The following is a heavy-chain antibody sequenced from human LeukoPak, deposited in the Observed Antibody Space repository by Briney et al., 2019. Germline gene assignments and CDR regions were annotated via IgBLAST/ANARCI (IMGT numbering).Heavy chain of an antibody. D-gene: IGHD6-19*01. J-gene: IGHJ6*03. CDR2: IIPIFGTA. V-gene: IGHV1-69*13. CDR1: GGTFSSYA. CDR3: ATYCRDGSGWYDYYYYMDV. Sequence: SVKVSCKASGGTFSSYAISWVRQAPGQGLEWMGGIIPIFGTANYAQKFQGRVTITADESTSTAYMELSSLRSEDTAVYYCATYCRDGSGWYDYYYYMDVWGKGTTVTVSS.